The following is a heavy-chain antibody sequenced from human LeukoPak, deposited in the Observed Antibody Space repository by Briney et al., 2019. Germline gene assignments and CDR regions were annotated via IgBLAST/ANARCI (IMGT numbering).Heavy chain of an antibody. CDR1: GFTVSSNY. CDR3: AIFPIVEVPGAKQNLDH. V-gene: IGHV3-53*01. J-gene: IGHJ4*02. D-gene: IGHD2-2*01. CDR2: ISGSGDDA. Sequence: GGSLRLSCAASGFTVSSNYMSWVRQASGKGLEWVSSISGSGDDAYYAESVKGRFTISRDSSTNTLHLQMNSLRVEDTAVYFCAIFPIVEVPGAKQNLDHWGQGALVTVSS.